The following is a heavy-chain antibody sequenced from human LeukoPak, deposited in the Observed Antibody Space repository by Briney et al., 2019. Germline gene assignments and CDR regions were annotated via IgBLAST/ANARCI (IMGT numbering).Heavy chain of an antibody. D-gene: IGHD1-1*01. CDR3: VLGAYWNDDKNASHI. CDR1: GFSFSHYA. CDR2: ISGSGGST. V-gene: IGHV3-23*01. J-gene: IGHJ3*02. Sequence: GGSLRLSCVSSGFSFSHYAMSWVRQAPGKGLEWVSSISGSGGSTHYVDSVKGRFTISRDKTKNTLYLQMNSLRAEDTAVYYCVLGAYWNDDKNASHIWGPGTMVTVSS.